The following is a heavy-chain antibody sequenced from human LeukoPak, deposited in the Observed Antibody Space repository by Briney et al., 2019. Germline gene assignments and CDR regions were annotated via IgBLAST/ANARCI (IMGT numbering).Heavy chain of an antibody. CDR1: GGSISSSSYY. V-gene: IGHV4-39*07. D-gene: IGHD3-10*01. Sequence: PSETLSLTCTVSGGSISSSSYYWGWIRQPPGKGLEWIGNIYNSGGTYYNPSLKSRVTILVDTSNNQFSLKLNSVTAADTAFYYCATSGGDWFDPWGQGTLVIVSS. CDR3: ATSGGDWFDP. J-gene: IGHJ5*02. CDR2: IYNSGGT.